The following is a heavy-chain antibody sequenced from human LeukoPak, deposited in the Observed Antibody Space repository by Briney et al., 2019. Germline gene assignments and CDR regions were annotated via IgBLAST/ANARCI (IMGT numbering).Heavy chain of an antibody. V-gene: IGHV1-18*01. CDR3: ASSVAAAGGFDY. J-gene: IGHJ4*02. CDR2: ISAYNGNT. Sequence: ASVKVSCKASGYTFTSYGISWVRQAPGQGLEWMGWISAYNGNTNYAQKLQGRVTMTTDTSTSTAYMELRSLRSDDTTVYYCASSVAAAGGFDYWGQGTLVTVSS. CDR1: GYTFTSYG. D-gene: IGHD6-13*01.